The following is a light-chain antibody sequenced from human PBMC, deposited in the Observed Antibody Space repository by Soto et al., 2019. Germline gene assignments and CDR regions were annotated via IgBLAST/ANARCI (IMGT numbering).Light chain of an antibody. J-gene: IGKJ4*01. CDR1: QSISSW. CDR3: QQYTNFPLT. CDR2: EAS. V-gene: IGKV1-5*01. Sequence: DSQMTQSPSTLSASVGDRVTITCRASQSISSWLAWYQQKPGKAPKLLIHEASRLESGVPSRVSGSESGTEFPLTISGLHAEDSATYYCQQYTNFPLTFGGGTKVDIK.